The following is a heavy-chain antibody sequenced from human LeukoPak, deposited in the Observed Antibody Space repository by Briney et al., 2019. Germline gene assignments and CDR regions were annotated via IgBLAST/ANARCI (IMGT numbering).Heavy chain of an antibody. J-gene: IGHJ4*02. CDR3: ARDGTSTDDY. V-gene: IGHV1-18*01. Sequence: ASVKVSCKTSVYTFSNFGINWVRQAPGHGLEWMGWISGNNDNPNYGQKFQGRFTVTTDSSTSTAYMELRNLSFDDTAVYYCARDGTSTDDYWGQGTLVTVSS. D-gene: IGHD2-2*01. CDR1: VYTFSNFG. CDR2: ISGNNDNP.